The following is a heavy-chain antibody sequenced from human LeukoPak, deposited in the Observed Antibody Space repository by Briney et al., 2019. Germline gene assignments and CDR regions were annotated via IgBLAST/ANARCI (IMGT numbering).Heavy chain of an antibody. CDR3: AKDPYDSSGYYYGDAFDI. Sequence: PGGSLRLSXAASGFTFSSYAMSWVRQAPGKGLEWVSAISGSGGSTYYADSVKGRFTISRDNSKNTLYLQMNSLRAEDTAVYYCAKDPYDSSGYYYGDAFDIWGQGTMVTVSS. J-gene: IGHJ3*02. CDR1: GFTFSSYA. V-gene: IGHV3-23*01. CDR2: ISGSGGST. D-gene: IGHD3-22*01.